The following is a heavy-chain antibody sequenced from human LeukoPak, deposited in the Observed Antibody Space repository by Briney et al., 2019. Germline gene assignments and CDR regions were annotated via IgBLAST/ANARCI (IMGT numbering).Heavy chain of an antibody. J-gene: IGHJ6*03. CDR2: INPNSGGT. Sequence: ASVKVSCKASGYTFTGYYMHWVRQAPGQGLEWMGWINPNSGGTNYAQKFQGRVTMTRNTSISTAYMELSSLRSEDTAVYYCARGLTGSYSPGGYYYYMDVWGKGTTVTVSS. CDR1: GYTFTGYY. V-gene: IGHV1-2*02. CDR3: ARGLTGSYSPGGYYYYMDV. D-gene: IGHD1-26*01.